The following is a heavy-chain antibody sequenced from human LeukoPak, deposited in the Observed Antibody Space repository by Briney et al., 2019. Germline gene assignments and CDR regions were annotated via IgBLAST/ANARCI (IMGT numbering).Heavy chain of an antibody. CDR2: IYYSGST. J-gene: IGHJ3*02. V-gene: IGHV4-59*01. CDR3: ARAPLGIDAFDI. Sequence: SETLSLTCTVSGGSISSYYWSWLRQPPGKGLEWIGYIYYSGSTNYNPSLKSRVTISVDTSKNQFSLKLSSVTAADTAVYYCARAPLGIDAFDIWGQGTMVTVSS. CDR1: GGSISSYY. D-gene: IGHD3-10*01.